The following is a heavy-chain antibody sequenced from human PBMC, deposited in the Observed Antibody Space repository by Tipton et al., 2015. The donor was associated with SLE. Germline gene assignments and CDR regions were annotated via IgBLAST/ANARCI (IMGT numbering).Heavy chain of an antibody. CDR3: AREGEGGFDF. Sequence: SLRLSCAASGFTFTSYWMSWVRQAPGKGLEWVANIKQDGSDKSYVDSVKGRFTISRENAKNSLYLQMNSPRAEDTAVYYCAREGEGGFDFWGQGTLVTVSS. J-gene: IGHJ3*01. CDR2: IKQDGSDK. CDR1: GFTFTSYW. V-gene: IGHV3-7*01. D-gene: IGHD2-15*01.